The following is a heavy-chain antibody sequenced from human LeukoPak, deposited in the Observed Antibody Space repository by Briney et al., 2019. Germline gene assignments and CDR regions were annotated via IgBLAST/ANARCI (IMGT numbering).Heavy chain of an antibody. CDR3: ARVLGGGSCDY. V-gene: IGHV3-11*05. Sequence: PGGSLRLSCAASGFTFSDYYMSWIRQAPGKGLEWVSYTSGSSGHTNYGDSVKGRFTISRDNAKNSLYLQMNTLRAEDTAVYYCARVLGGGSCDYWGQGTLVTVSS. D-gene: IGHD2-15*01. J-gene: IGHJ4*02. CDR1: GFTFSDYY. CDR2: TSGSSGHT.